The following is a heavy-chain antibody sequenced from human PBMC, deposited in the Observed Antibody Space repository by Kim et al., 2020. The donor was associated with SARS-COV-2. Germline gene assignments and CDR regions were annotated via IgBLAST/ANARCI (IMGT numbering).Heavy chain of an antibody. V-gene: IGHV3-64*01. D-gene: IGHD6-13*01. CDR3: VRGRAGQLVRYFDY. J-gene: IGHJ4*02. Sequence: ANSVKGSFTISRDNSKNTVHLQMGSLGAEDMAVYYCVRGRAGQLVRYFDYWGQGTLVTVSS.